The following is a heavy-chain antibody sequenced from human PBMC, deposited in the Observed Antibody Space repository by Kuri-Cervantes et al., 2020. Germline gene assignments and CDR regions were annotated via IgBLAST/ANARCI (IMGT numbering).Heavy chain of an antibody. V-gene: IGHV3-7*03. CDR1: GFTFSSYW. CDR2: IKLDGSAI. J-gene: IGHJ4*02. D-gene: IGHD3-10*01. CDR3: AKDGWFGDLGD. Sequence: GESLKISCAASGFTFSSYWMTWVRQAPGKGLEWVANIKLDGSAIFYVDSVKGRFTISRDNAKNSLYLQMNSLRAEDTAVYYCAKDGWFGDLGDWGQGTLVTVSS.